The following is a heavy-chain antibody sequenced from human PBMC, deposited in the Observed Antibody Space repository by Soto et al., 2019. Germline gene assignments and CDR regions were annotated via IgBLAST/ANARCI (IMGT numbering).Heavy chain of an antibody. CDR1: GGSISSYY. Sequence: SATLSLTCTVSGGSISSYYWSWIRQPPGKGLEWIGYIYYSGSTNYNPSLKSRVTISVDTSKNQFSLKLSSVTAADTAVYYCARVSEWELQYFDYWGQGTLVTVS. J-gene: IGHJ4*02. CDR2: IYYSGST. D-gene: IGHD1-26*01. CDR3: ARVSEWELQYFDY. V-gene: IGHV4-59*01.